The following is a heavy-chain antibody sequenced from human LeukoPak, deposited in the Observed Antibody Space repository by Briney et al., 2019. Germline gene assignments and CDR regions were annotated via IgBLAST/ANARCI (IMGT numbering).Heavy chain of an antibody. J-gene: IGHJ3*02. CDR1: GFTFSSNY. Sequence: GGSQRLSCAASGFTFSSNYMSWVRQAPGKGLEGVSVIYSGGSTYYADSVKSRFTISRDNSKNTLYLQMNSLRAEDTAVYYCARGVVTRLDAFDIWGQGTMVTVSS. CDR3: ARGVVTRLDAFDI. V-gene: IGHV3-53*01. CDR2: IYSGGST. D-gene: IGHD4-23*01.